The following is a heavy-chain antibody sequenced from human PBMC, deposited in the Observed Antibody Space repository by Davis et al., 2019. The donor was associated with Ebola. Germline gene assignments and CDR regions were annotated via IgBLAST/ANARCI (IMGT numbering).Heavy chain of an antibody. CDR2: IYMDGST. CDR3: ADSYTSSLYFNY. Sequence: PSETLSLTCTVSGGSIITHYWTWIRQPAGKGLQWIGRIYMDGSTNYNPSLKSRVTMSVDTSKKQFSLKLTSVTAADTAVYYCADSYTSSLYFNYWGQGTLVTVSS. J-gene: IGHJ4*02. CDR1: GGSIITHY. V-gene: IGHV4-4*07. D-gene: IGHD1-26*01.